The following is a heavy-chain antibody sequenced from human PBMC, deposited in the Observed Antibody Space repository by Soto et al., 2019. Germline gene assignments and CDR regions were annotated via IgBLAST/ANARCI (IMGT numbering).Heavy chain of an antibody. D-gene: IGHD4-17*01. CDR2: LGPDGRNT. V-gene: IGHV3-23*01. CDR1: EFSFSRYA. J-gene: IGHJ4*02. CDR3: VKQMTTLTDSFFDF. Sequence: VQLLGSGGGLVQPGESLRLSCVASEFSFSRYAMTWVRQAAGKGLQWVAGLGPDGRNTFYGESVRGRFTISSDNSRNTLSLQMSSLRAEDTAVYFCVKQMTTLTDSFFDFGGQGIQVTVSS.